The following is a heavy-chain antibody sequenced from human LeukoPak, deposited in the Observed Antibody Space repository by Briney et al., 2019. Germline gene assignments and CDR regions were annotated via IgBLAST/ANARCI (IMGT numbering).Heavy chain of an antibody. CDR3: AKGRAPAGKAPGYFDY. V-gene: IGHV3-23*01. CDR1: GFTFSSYA. Sequence: PGGSLRLSCAASGFTFSSYAMSWVRQAPGKGLEWVSAISGSGGSTYYADSVKGRFTISRDNSKNTLYLQMNSLRAEDTAVYYCAKGRAPAGKAPGYFDYWGQGTLVTVSS. J-gene: IGHJ4*02. D-gene: IGHD6-13*01. CDR2: ISGSGGST.